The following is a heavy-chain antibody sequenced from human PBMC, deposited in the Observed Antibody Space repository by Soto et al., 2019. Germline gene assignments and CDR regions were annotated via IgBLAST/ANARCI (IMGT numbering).Heavy chain of an antibody. Sequence: QVQLVESGGGVVQPGRSLRLSCAASGFTFSSYAMHWVRQAPGKGLEWVAVISYDGSNKYYADSVKGRFTISRDNSKNTLYLQMTSLRAEDTAVYYCARDQGAAAGTPYYYYYGMDVWGQGTTVTVSS. CDR3: ARDQGAAAGTPYYYYYGMDV. CDR1: GFTFSSYA. V-gene: IGHV3-30-3*01. J-gene: IGHJ6*02. CDR2: ISYDGSNK. D-gene: IGHD6-13*01.